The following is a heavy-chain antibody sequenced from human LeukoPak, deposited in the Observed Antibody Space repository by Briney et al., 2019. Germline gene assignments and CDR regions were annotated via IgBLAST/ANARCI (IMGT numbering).Heavy chain of an antibody. CDR2: ISDHGKSR. CDR1: GFTFSNYE. CDR3: ARARIAAPLLDY. D-gene: IGHD6-13*01. V-gene: IGHV3-48*03. J-gene: IGHJ4*02. Sequence: PGGSLRLSCAASGFTFSNYEMNWVRQTPGKGLEWVSYISDHGKSRNYVDSVKGRFTTSRDNAKNSLYLQMSSLRVEDTAVYFCARARIAAPLLDYWGQGTLVTVSS.